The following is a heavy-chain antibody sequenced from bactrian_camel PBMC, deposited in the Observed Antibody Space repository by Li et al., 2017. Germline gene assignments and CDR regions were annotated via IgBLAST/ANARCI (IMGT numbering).Heavy chain of an antibody. CDR2: IIERDGTT. J-gene: IGHJ4*01. D-gene: IGHD1*01. CDR3: AASRRFRNGCSIRDDPY. Sequence: HVQLVESGGGSVQAGGSLRLSCTGYTCDFYCMGWFRQAPGKEDEGVAIIERDGTTTYAASVKGRFTISQDNTKNSLYLQMNNLKPEDTAMYYCAASRRFRNGCSIRDDPYWGQGTQVTVS. CDR1: YTCDFYC. V-gene: IGHV3S61*01.